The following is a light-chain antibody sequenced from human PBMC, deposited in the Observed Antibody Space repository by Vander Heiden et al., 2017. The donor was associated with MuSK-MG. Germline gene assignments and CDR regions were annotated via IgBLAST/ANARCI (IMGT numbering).Light chain of an antibody. Sequence: DIQMTQSPSSLSASVGDRVTITCRASQNITSYLNWYQQKPGKAPNFLIYAASSLQSGVPSRFSGSGSGTDFTLTISSLQPEDFATYYCQQSDSPPFTFGHGTKVD. J-gene: IGKJ3*01. CDR3: QQSDSPPFT. CDR2: AAS. V-gene: IGKV1-39*01. CDR1: QNITSY.